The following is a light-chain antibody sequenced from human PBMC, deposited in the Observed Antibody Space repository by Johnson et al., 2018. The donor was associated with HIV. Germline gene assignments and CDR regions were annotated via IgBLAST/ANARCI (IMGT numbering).Light chain of an antibody. CDR1: SFNIGINF. CDR3: AAWDDSLNGYV. CDR2: SNN. Sequence: QSVLTQPPSVSAAPGQRVTISCSGSSFNIGINFVSWYQQVPGTAPKLLIYSNNQRPSGVPDRFSGSKSGTSASLALSGLQSEDEADYYCAAWDDSLNGYVFGTETKVTVL. J-gene: IGLJ1*01. V-gene: IGLV1-44*01.